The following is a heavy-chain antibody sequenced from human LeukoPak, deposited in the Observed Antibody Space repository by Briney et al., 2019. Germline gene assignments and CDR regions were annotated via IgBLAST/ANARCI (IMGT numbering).Heavy chain of an antibody. D-gene: IGHD1-26*01. CDR1: GFTFTNAW. V-gene: IGHV3-15*01. CDR2: IKTKTDGGTT. J-gene: IGHJ4*02. Sequence: GGSLRLSCAVSGFTFTNAWMSWVRQAPGKGLEWVGRIKTKTDGGTTDYAAPVKGRFTISRDDSKNTLYLQMNSLKTEDTAVYSCTTAYSGTYPLVYWGQGNLVTVSS. CDR3: TTAYSGTYPLVY.